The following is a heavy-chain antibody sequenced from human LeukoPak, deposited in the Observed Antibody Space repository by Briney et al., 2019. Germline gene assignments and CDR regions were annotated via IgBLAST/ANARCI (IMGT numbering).Heavy chain of an antibody. J-gene: IGHJ4*02. D-gene: IGHD6-13*01. Sequence: GASLKISCKGSGYSFTSYWIGWVRQMPGKGLEWMGIIYPGDSDTRYSPSFQGQVTISADKSISTAYLQWSSLKASDTAMYYCARQPVAADYYFDYWGQGTLVTVSS. CDR1: GYSFTSYW. CDR3: ARQPVAADYYFDY. CDR2: IYPGDSDT. V-gene: IGHV5-51*01.